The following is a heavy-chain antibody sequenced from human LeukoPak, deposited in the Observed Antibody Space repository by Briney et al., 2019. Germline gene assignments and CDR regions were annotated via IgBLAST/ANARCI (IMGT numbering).Heavy chain of an antibody. CDR3: AKDLPATGVD. CDR2: IYYSGTT. J-gene: IGHJ4*02. Sequence: SETLSLTCTVSGGSIPISTYYWGWVRQPPGKGLEWIGSIYYSGTTKYNPSLKSRVTISVDNSNNKFSLRLSSVTAADTAVYYCAKDLPATGVDWGQGTLVTVSS. D-gene: IGHD1-1*01. V-gene: IGHV4-39*07. CDR1: GGSIPISTYY.